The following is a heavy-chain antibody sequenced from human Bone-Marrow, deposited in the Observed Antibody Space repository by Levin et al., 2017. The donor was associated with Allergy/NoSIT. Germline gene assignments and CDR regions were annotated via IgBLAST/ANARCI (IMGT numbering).Heavy chain of an antibody. CDR2: IYPGDSET. D-gene: IGHD4-17*01. J-gene: IGHJ4*02. V-gene: IGHV5-51*01. CDR1: GYQFTDRW. CDR3: ARKSDELHPYDGEWVEEHYFDN. Sequence: LGESLKISCQVSGYQFTDRWIGWVRQLPGKGLEWLGNIYPGDSETRSSPSSQGQVTMSVDKSIHTAFLHWASLSAPDTAMNYCARKSDELHPYDGEWVEEHYFDNWGQGTLVSVSS.